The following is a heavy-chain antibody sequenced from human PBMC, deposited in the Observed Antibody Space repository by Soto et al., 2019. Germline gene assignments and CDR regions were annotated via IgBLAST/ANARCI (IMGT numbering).Heavy chain of an antibody. CDR2: ILNDGGDQ. Sequence: QVQLVESGGGVVQPGRSLRLSCAASGFTFSNYGMHWVRQAPGKGLEWLAVILNDGGDQNYGDSVKGRFTISRDNSKNTLYLQINRLRVEDTAVYYCARDDGRPDTGLDMWGQGTMVTVSS. CDR1: GFTFSNYG. D-gene: IGHD2-8*02. J-gene: IGHJ3*02. CDR3: ARDDGRPDTGLDM. V-gene: IGHV3-30*19.